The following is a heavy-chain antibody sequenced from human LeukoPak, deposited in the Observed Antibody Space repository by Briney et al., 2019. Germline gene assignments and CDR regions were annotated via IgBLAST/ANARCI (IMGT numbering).Heavy chain of an antibody. CDR1: GFTFSSYW. D-gene: IGHD3-9*01. Sequence: PEGSLRLSCAASGFTFSSYWMHWVRQAPGKGLVWVSRINSDGSSTSYADSVKGRFTISRDNAKNTLYLQMNSLRAGDTAVYYCARERGDYDILTGRDNWFDPWGQGTLVTVSS. V-gene: IGHV3-74*01. J-gene: IGHJ5*02. CDR3: ARERGDYDILTGRDNWFDP. CDR2: INSDGSST.